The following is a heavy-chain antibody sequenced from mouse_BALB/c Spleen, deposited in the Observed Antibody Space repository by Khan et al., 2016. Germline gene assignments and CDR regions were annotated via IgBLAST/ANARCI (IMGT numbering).Heavy chain of an antibody. CDR1: GFSLSSYS. J-gene: IGHJ4*01. D-gene: IGHD2-12*01. CDR2: IWGGGST. CDR3: AKGHDDTMDY. Sequence: QMQLEESGPGLVAPSQSLSITCTVSGFSLSSYSVHWIRQPPGQGLEWLGMIWGGGSTDYNSALKSRLNINKDNSKSQVFLKMNSLQTDDTAWYCCAKGHDDTMDYWGQGTSVTVSS. V-gene: IGHV2-6-4*01.